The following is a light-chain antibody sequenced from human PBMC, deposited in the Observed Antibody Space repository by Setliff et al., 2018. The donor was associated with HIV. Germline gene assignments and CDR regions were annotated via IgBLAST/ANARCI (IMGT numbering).Light chain of an antibody. V-gene: IGLV2-14*01. CDR2: QAT. CDR1: SSDVGGYDY. J-gene: IGLJ1*01. Sequence: QSVLAQPDSVSGSPGQSITISGTGTSSDVGGYDYVSWYQQHPGKAPKLMIYQATTRPSGVSNRFSGSKSGNTASLTISGLQAEDEADYYCCSNTGSNTYVFGTGTKVTVL. CDR3: CSNTGSNTYV.